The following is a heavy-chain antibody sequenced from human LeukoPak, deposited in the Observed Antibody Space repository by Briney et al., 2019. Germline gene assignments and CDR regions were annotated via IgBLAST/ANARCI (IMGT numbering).Heavy chain of an antibody. V-gene: IGHV1-69*04. D-gene: IGHD6-13*01. Sequence: GASVKVSCQASGGTFSSYAISWVRQAPGQGLEWMGRIIPILGIANYAQKFQGRVTITADKSTSTAYMELSSLRSEDTAVYYCASGRIAAAGSYFDYWGQGTLVTVSS. CDR3: ASGRIAAAGSYFDY. J-gene: IGHJ4*02. CDR2: IIPILGIA. CDR1: GGTFSSYA.